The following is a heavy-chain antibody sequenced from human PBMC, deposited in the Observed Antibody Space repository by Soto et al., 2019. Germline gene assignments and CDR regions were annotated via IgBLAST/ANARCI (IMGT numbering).Heavy chain of an antibody. V-gene: IGHV1-69*12. D-gene: IGHD2-21*02. Sequence: QVQLVQSGAEVKKPGSSVKVSCKASGGTFSSYAISWVRQAPGQGLEWMGGIIPIFGTANYAQKFQGRVTITADESTSTAYMDLSSLRSEDTAVYYCASSYCGCDCFSQEGYFQHWGQGTLVTVSS. CDR2: IIPIFGTA. CDR3: ASSYCGCDCFSQEGYFQH. CDR1: GGTFSSYA. J-gene: IGHJ1*01.